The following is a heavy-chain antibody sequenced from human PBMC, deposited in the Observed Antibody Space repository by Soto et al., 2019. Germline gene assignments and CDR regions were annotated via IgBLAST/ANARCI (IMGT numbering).Heavy chain of an antibody. CDR3: AKVSVDGSSGSRVRQPFDY. J-gene: IGHJ4*02. CDR2: ISGTGSST. V-gene: IGHV3-23*01. D-gene: IGHD2-15*01. Sequence: EVQLLESGGDLVQPGGSLRLSCEASGFTFSSYAMSWVRQGPGKGKGWVSGISGTGSSTYYADSVKGRFTISRDNSKNTLYLQMNSLRVEDTAVYFCAKVSVDGSSGSRVRQPFDYWGQGTLVTVSS. CDR1: GFTFSSYA.